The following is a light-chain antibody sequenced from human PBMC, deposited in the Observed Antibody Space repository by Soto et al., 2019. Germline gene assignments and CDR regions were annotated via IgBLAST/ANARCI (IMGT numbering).Light chain of an antibody. J-gene: IGKJ1*01. CDR3: QQYNAYST. CDR1: QTISSW. CDR2: KAS. V-gene: IGKV1-5*03. Sequence: DIQMTQSPSTLSASVGDRVTITCRASQTISSWLAWYQQKPGKAPKLLIYKASSLESGVPSRFSGSGSGTEFTLTISRLQAYDFASYYCQQYNAYSTFGQGTKVEIK.